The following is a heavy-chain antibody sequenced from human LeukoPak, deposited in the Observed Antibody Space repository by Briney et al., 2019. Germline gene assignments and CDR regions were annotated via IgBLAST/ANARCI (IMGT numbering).Heavy chain of an antibody. Sequence: GGSLRLSCAASGFTFRSYWMGWVRQAPGTGPEWVANINQDGSQKYYVDSVKGRFTISRDNTKNSLSLQMNSLRAEDTAVYYCARAGLGSGSYGAFDIWGQGTMVTVSS. CDR2: INQDGSQK. V-gene: IGHV3-7*04. CDR3: ARAGLGSGSYGAFDI. J-gene: IGHJ3*02. CDR1: GFTFRSYW. D-gene: IGHD3-10*01.